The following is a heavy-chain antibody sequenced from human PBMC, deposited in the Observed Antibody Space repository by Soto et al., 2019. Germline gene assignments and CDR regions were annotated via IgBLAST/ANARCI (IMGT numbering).Heavy chain of an antibody. Sequence: PSETLSLTCTVSGGSISSSSYYWGWIRQPPGKGLEWIGSIYYSGSTYYNPSLKSRVTISVDTSKNQFSLKLSSVTAADTAVYYCARHSATTYWGQGTLVTVS. CDR2: IYYSGST. CDR3: ARHSATTY. D-gene: IGHD1-1*01. V-gene: IGHV4-39*01. CDR1: GGSISSSSYY. J-gene: IGHJ4*02.